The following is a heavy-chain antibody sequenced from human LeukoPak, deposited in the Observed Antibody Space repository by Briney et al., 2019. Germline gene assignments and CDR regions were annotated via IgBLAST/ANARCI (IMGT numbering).Heavy chain of an antibody. J-gene: IGHJ4*02. CDR2: ISAYNGNT. V-gene: IGHV1-18*01. CDR1: GYTFTSYG. D-gene: IGHD3-22*01. Sequence: GASVKVSCKASGYTFTSYGISWVRQAPGQGLEWMGWISAYNGNTNYAQKLQGRVTMTTDTSMSTAYMELRSLRSDDTAVYYCARGNYDSSGYYFHFDYWGQGTLVTVSS. CDR3: ARGNYDSSGYYFHFDY.